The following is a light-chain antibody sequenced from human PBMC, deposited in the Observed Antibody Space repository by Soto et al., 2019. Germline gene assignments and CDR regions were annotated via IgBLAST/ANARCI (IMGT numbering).Light chain of an antibody. CDR3: QQYGSSGT. Sequence: EIVLTQSPATLSWSPGERATLSCRASQSVSSNLAWYQQKPGQAPRFLIYGASTRATGIPDRFSGSGSGTDFTLTISRLEPEDFAVYYCQQYGSSGTFGQGTKVDIK. V-gene: IGKV3-20*01. CDR2: GAS. J-gene: IGKJ1*01. CDR1: QSVSSN.